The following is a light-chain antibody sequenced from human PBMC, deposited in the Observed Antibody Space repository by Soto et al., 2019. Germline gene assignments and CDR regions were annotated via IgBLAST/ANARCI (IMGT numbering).Light chain of an antibody. CDR1: HSVRSN. CDR2: GAS. V-gene: IGKV3-15*01. J-gene: IGKJ1*01. CDR3: QQRDNWTPTWK. Sequence: EIVMTQSPATLSVSPGERATLSCRASHSVRSNLAWYQQKPGQAPRLLIDGASTRATGIPARFSGSGSGTEFTITISSLEHEDFAVYYCQQRDNWTPTWKFGQGTKG.